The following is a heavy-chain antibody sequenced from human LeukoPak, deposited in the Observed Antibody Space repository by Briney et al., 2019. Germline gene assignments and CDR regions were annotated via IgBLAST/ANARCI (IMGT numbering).Heavy chain of an antibody. V-gene: IGHV4-59*01. CDR3: ARATKIRRYYYDSSAYYYCVFDI. D-gene: IGHD3-22*01. J-gene: IGHJ3*02. CDR1: GGSISGYF. CDR2: ISYNGST. Sequence: SETLSLTCTVSGGSISGYFWSWLRQPPGKGLEWIGYISYNGSTNYNPSLKSRVTISVDTSKNQFSLKLTSVTAADTAVYYCARATKIRRYYYDSSAYYYCVFDIWGQGTMVTVSS.